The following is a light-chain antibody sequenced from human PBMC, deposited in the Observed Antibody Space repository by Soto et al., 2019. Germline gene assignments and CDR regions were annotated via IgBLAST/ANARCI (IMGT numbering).Light chain of an antibody. V-gene: IGKV1-33*01. CDR3: QQLRMYPST. Sequence: DIQMTQSPSSLSASVGDRVTITCLASHDIGNYLNWYQQKPGKAPKLLIYYASNLEAGVSSRFSGSGSGTDFTFTISSLQPEDIATYYCQQLRMYPSTFGGGTKVDIK. CDR1: HDIGNY. CDR2: YAS. J-gene: IGKJ4*01.